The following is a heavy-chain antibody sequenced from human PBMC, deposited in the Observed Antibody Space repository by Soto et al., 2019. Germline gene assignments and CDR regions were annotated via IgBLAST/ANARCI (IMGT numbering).Heavy chain of an antibody. Sequence: SVKVSCKASGGTFSSYTISWVRQAPGQGLEWMGRIIPILGIANYAQKFQGRVTITADKSTSTAYMELSSLRSEDTAVYYCARDAPPFRELLVYRGQGTLVTVSS. CDR1: GGTFSSYT. J-gene: IGHJ4*02. V-gene: IGHV1-69*04. CDR3: ARDAPPFRELLVY. CDR2: IIPILGIA. D-gene: IGHD3-10*01.